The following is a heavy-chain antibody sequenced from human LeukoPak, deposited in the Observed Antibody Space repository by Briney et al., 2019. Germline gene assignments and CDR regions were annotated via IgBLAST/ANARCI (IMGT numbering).Heavy chain of an antibody. D-gene: IGHD1-1*01. CDR2: IYSGGST. J-gene: IGHJ4*02. Sequence: GGSLRLSCAASGFTVSSNHMSWVRQAPGKGLEWVSVIYSGGSTDYADSVKDRFTISRDNSKNTLYLQMNSLRAEDTAVYHCARGPAGYNWGQGTLVIVSS. CDR1: GFTVSSNH. V-gene: IGHV3-53*01. CDR3: ARGPAGYN.